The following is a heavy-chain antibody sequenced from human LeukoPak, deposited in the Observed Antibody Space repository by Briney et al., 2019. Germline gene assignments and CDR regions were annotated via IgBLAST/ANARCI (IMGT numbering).Heavy chain of an antibody. D-gene: IGHD3-22*01. J-gene: IGHJ4*02. CDR2: IWYDGSNK. Sequence: LSGGSLRLSCAASGFTFSTYGMHWVRQAPGKGLEWVAAIWYDGSNKYYPDSVKGRFSISRDDSKNTLYLQMNSLRAEDTAVYYCARDLASGYYLFDFWGQGTLVTVSS. CDR1: GFTFSTYG. V-gene: IGHV3-33*01. CDR3: ARDLASGYYLFDF.